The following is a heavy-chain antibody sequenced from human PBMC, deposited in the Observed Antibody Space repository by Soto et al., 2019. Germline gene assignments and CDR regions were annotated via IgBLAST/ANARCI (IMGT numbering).Heavy chain of an antibody. CDR1: GFRLSDSA. D-gene: IGHD2-15*01. Sequence: EVQLLESGGGLVQPGGSLRLSCAASGFRLSDSAVSWVRQAPGKGLDWVSSLTVTGDSAFYSDSVKGRFTISSEISKSTLYLQMNSLRAEDTAVYYCAKNGCSYPACYPYYYYVDVWGRGTTVTVSS. J-gene: IGHJ6*03. CDR2: LTVTGDSA. V-gene: IGHV3-23*01. CDR3: AKNGCSYPACYPYYYYVDV.